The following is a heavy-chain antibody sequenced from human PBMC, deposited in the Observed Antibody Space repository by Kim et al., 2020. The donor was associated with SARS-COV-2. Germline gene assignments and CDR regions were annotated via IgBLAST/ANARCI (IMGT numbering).Heavy chain of an antibody. CDR1: GDTSSTSG. V-gene: IGHV1-18*01. CDR3: VRGTWGDVNDY. D-gene: IGHD3-16*01. Sequence: ASVKVSCKTSGDTSSTSGFSWVRQAPGQGLEWMGWINTKKGDTNYVQKFQDRVTMTTDSSTTAAYMELRSLKSDDTAVYYCVRGTWGDVNDYWGQEPWSPSPQ. J-gene: IGHJ4*01. CDR2: INTKKGDT.